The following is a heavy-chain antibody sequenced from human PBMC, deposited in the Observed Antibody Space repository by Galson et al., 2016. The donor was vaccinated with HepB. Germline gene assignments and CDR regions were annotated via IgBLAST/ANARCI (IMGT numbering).Heavy chain of an antibody. CDR3: ANSRDSSGWFLFDF. D-gene: IGHD6-19*01. V-gene: IGHV6-1*01. J-gene: IGHJ4*02. CDR2: TCYKSSWGN. CDR1: GDSVSSNAAA. Sequence: CAISGDSVSSNAAAWSWITQSPSSGLEWLGRTCYKSSWGNGSSIAVKGRISIDADTSTNQFSLQLNSVTLEDTYVYYCANSRDSSGWFLFDFWGQGTLVTVSS.